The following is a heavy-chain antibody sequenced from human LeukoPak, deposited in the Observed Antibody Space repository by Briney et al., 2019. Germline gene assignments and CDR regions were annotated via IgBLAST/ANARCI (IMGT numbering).Heavy chain of an antibody. CDR1: GFTFSSYG. D-gene: IGHD6-6*01. CDR3: ATSSVRVDY. J-gene: IGHJ4*02. Sequence: GGSLRLSCAASGFTFSSYGMHWVRQAPGKGLEWVAVIWYDGSSKYYADSVKGRFTISRDNSKNTPYLQMNSLRAEDTAVYYCATSSVRVDYWGQGTLVTVSS. CDR2: IWYDGSSK. V-gene: IGHV3-33*01.